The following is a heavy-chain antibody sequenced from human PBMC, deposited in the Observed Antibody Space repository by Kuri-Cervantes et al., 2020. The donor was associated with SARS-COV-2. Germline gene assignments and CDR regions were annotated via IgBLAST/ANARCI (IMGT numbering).Heavy chain of an antibody. D-gene: IGHD1-26*01. J-gene: IGHJ4*02. CDR3: ARDQARSILIDY. CDR1: GFTFSSYA. V-gene: IGHV3-30-3*01. Sequence: GGSLRLSCAASGFTFSSYAMHWVRQDPGKGLEWVAVISYDGSKKYYADSVKGRFTISRDNSKNTLYLQMNSLRAEDTAVYYCARDQARSILIDYWGQGTLVTVSS. CDR2: ISYDGSKK.